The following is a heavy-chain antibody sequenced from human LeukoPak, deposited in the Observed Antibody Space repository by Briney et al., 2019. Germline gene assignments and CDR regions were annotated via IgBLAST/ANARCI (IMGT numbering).Heavy chain of an antibody. CDR3: VKDMTTYDY. CDR1: GFTFSSYG. J-gene: IGHJ4*02. V-gene: IGHV3-30*18. Sequence: GRSLRLSCAASGFTFSSYGMHWVRQAPGKGLEWVAVISYDGTNKYNADSVKGRFTISRDNSKNTLYLQMSSLRAEDTAVYYCVKDMTTYDYWGQGTLVTVSS. D-gene: IGHD1-1*01. CDR2: ISYDGTNK.